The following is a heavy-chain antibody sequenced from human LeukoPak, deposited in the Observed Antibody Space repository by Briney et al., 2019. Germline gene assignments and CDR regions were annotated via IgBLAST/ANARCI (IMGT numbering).Heavy chain of an antibody. CDR1: GFTFSSYW. D-gene: IGHD6-13*01. CDR2: MKQDGSEK. J-gene: IGHJ6*03. Sequence: GGSLRLSCAASGFTFSSYWMSWVRQAPGKGLEWVANMKQDGSEKYYVDSVKGRFTISRDNAENSLYLQMNSLRAEDTAVYYCARAAVAAARIYYYMDVWGKGTTVTVSS. V-gene: IGHV3-7*01. CDR3: ARAAVAAARIYYYMDV.